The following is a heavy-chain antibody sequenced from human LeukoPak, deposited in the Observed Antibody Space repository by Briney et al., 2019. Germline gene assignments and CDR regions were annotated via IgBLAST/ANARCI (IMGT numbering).Heavy chain of an antibody. CDR2: INHSGST. CDR3: ARMRGGGIGYHYYVDV. V-gene: IGHV4-34*01. J-gene: IGHJ6*03. Sequence: NPSETLSLTCAGYGGSFRDYYWSWIRQPPRKGLEWIGEINHSGSTNYNPSLKSRVSISVDTSKNQFSLKLTSVTAADTAVYYCARMRGGGIGYHYYVDVWGKGTTVIVSS. CDR1: GGSFRDYY. D-gene: IGHD2-15*01.